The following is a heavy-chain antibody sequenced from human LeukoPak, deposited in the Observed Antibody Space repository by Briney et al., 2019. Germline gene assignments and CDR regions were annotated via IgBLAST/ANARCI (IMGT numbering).Heavy chain of an antibody. Sequence: GGSLRLSCAASGFTFSSYWMSWVRQAPGKGLEWVANIKQDGSEKYYVDSVKGRFTISRDNAKNSLYLQMNSLRAEDTAVYYCAREGSGWIYYYYYYMDVWGKGTTVTVSS. V-gene: IGHV3-7*01. D-gene: IGHD6-19*01. CDR3: AREGSGWIYYYYYYMDV. CDR2: IKQDGSEK. J-gene: IGHJ6*03. CDR1: GFTFSSYW.